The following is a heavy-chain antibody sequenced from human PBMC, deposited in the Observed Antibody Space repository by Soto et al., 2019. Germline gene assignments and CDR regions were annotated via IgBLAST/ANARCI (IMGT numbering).Heavy chain of an antibody. CDR3: ARYPVVAATPGAFDS. CDR1: GFTFSSYS. Sequence: GGSLRLSCAASGFTFSSYSMNWVRQAPGKGLEWVSSISSSSSYIYYADSVKGRFTISRDNAKNSLYLQMNSLRAEDTAVYYCARYPVVAATPGAFDSWGQGTMDTVSS. J-gene: IGHJ3*02. D-gene: IGHD2-15*01. CDR2: ISSSSSYI. V-gene: IGHV3-21*01.